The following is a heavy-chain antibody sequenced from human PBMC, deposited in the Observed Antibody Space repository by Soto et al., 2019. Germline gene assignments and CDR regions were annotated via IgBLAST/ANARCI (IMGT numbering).Heavy chain of an antibody. CDR2: ISYDGSNK. Sequence: QVQLVESGGGVVQPGRSLRLSCAASGFTFSSYAMHWVRQAPGKGLEWVAVISYDGSNKYYADSVKGRFTISRDNSKNTLYLQMNSLRAEDTAVYYCARELVVPAARYYYYGMDVWSQGTTVTVSS. CDR3: ARELVVPAARYYYYGMDV. V-gene: IGHV3-30-3*01. D-gene: IGHD2-2*01. CDR1: GFTFSSYA. J-gene: IGHJ6*02.